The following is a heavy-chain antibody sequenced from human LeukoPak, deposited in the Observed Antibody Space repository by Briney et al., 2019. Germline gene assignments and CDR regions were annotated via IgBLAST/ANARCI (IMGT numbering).Heavy chain of an antibody. CDR3: AKYRDIFLTPPDC. V-gene: IGHV3-23*01. CDR1: GFTFSSYA. CDR2: ITYSGGST. J-gene: IGHJ4*02. D-gene: IGHD3-3*02. Sequence: PGGSLRLSCAASGFTFSSYAMSWVRQAPGKGLEWVSTITYSGGSTYYTDSVKGRFTISRDNSKNTVYLQMNSLRVEDTATYYCAKYRDIFLTPPDCWGQGDLVSVSS.